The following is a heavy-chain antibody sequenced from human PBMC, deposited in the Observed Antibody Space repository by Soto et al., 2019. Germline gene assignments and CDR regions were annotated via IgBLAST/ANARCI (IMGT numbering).Heavy chain of an antibody. CDR1: GYTFTSYT. CDR2: INAGNGNT. Sequence: ASVKVSCKASGYTFTSYTMHWVRQAPGQRLEWMGWINAGNGNTKYSQKFQGRVTITRDTSASTAYMELSSLRSEDTAVYYCAREEYIVAHYYYYGMDVWGQGTTVTVSS. V-gene: IGHV1-3*01. D-gene: IGHD5-12*01. J-gene: IGHJ6*02. CDR3: AREEYIVAHYYYYGMDV.